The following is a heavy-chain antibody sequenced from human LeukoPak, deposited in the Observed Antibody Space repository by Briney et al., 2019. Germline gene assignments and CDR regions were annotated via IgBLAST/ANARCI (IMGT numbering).Heavy chain of an antibody. V-gene: IGHV3-33*01. CDR1: GFTFSDYG. CDR3: VRDWSSGGNAFDV. CDR2: IWYDGNKK. J-gene: IGHJ3*01. D-gene: IGHD2-15*01. Sequence: GRSLRLSCAASGFTFSDYGLHWVRQAPGKGLEWVAVIWYDGNKKYYTDSVRGRFTISRDNSKNTAFLQMGSLRAEDTAVYYCVRDWSSGGNAFDVWGQGTRVTVPS.